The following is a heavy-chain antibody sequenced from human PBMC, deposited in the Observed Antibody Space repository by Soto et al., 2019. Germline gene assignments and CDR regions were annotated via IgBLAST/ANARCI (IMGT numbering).Heavy chain of an antibody. CDR1: GFTFSTYS. V-gene: IGHV3-21*01. CDR3: ARDLKSLYDCSGYHPNWFSP. D-gene: IGHD3-22*01. J-gene: IGHJ5*02. Sequence: PGGSLRISCAASGFTFSTYSMSWVRQAPGKGLEWVSSLSGISSYIYNADSAKGRFTISRDNAKNSLYLQMNNLRAEDTAVYYCARDLKSLYDCSGYHPNWFSPRAQRSPVTVSS. CDR2: LSGISSYI.